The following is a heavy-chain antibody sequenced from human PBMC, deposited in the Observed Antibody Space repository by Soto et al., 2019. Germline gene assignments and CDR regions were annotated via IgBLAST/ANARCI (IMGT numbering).Heavy chain of an antibody. CDR3: ARPGTPYGELLSPNFDY. D-gene: IGHD3-10*01. CDR2: ISSSSSYI. V-gene: IGHV3-21*01. CDR1: GFTFSSYS. Sequence: PGGSLRLSCAASGFTFSSYSMNWVRQAPGKGLEWVSSISSSSSYIYYADSVKGRFTISRDNAKNSLYLQMNSLRAEDTAVYYCARPGTPYGELLSPNFDYWGQGTLVTVAS. J-gene: IGHJ4*02.